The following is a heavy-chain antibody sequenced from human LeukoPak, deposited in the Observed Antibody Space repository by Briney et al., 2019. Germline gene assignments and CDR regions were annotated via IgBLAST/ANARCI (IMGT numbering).Heavy chain of an antibody. CDR2: ISSSSSYI. Sequence: NPGGSLRLSCAASGFTFSSYGMSWVRQAPGKGLEWVSSISSSSSYIYYADSVKGRFTISRDNAKNSLYLQMNSLRAEDTAVYYCARESPADDAFDIWGQGTMVTVSS. CDR3: ARESPADDAFDI. D-gene: IGHD6-19*01. J-gene: IGHJ3*02. CDR1: GFTFSSYG. V-gene: IGHV3-21*01.